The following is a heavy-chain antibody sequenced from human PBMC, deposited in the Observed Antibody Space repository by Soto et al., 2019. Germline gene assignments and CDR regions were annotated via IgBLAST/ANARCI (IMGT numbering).Heavy chain of an antibody. D-gene: IGHD6-19*01. J-gene: IGHJ4*02. CDR3: ARGRSVAGKKFDY. CDR1: GGTFSSYT. Sequence: QVQLVQSGAEVKRPGSSLKVSCEASGGTFSSYTVSWLRQIPGQGLEWMGGIIPDFGTTNYAQKYQGRVTMTRETSITTVYMELNSLRSDDTAVYYCARGRSVAGKKFDYWGQGTLVTVS. CDR2: IIPDFGTT. V-gene: IGHV1-69*06.